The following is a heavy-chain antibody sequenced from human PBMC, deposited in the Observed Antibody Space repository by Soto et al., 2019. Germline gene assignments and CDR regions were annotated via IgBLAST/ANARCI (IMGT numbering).Heavy chain of an antibody. CDR3: XRDRRGLHYDFWSGLDV. J-gene: IGHJ6*02. V-gene: IGHV4-31*03. CDR1: GGSISSGGYY. CDR2: IYYSGST. Sequence: TLSLTCTVSGGSISSGGYYWSWIRQHPGKGLEWIGYIYYSGSTYYNPSLKSRVTISVDTSKNQFSLKLSSVTAADTAVYYCXRDRRGLHYDFWSGLDVWGQGTTVTVSS. D-gene: IGHD3-3*01.